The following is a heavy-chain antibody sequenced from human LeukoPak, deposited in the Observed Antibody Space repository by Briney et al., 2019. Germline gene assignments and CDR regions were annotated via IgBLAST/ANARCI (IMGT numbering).Heavy chain of an antibody. Sequence: GGSLRLSCTASGFTFDNYWMTWVRQPPGKGLEWVANIKQDGGERYYVDSVRGRFTISRDNSKNSLYLQMNSLRAEDTAVYYCARGEQDMATMSIDYWGQGALVTVSS. V-gene: IGHV3-7*01. D-gene: IGHD5-24*01. CDR2: IKQDGGER. CDR1: GFTFDNYW. CDR3: ARGEQDMATMSIDY. J-gene: IGHJ4*02.